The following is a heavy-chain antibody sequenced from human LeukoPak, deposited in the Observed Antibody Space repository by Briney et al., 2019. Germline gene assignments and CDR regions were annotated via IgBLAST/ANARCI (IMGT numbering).Heavy chain of an antibody. J-gene: IGHJ4*02. CDR2: ISGSGGST. Sequence: GGSLRLSCAASGFTFSSYAMSWVRQAPGKGLEWVSAISGSGGSTYYADSVKGRFTVSRDNSKNTLYLQMNSLRAEDTAVYYCAKDFRRGYSYGYYFDYWGQGTLVTVSS. V-gene: IGHV3-23*01. D-gene: IGHD5-18*01. CDR3: AKDFRRGYSYGYYFDY. CDR1: GFTFSSYA.